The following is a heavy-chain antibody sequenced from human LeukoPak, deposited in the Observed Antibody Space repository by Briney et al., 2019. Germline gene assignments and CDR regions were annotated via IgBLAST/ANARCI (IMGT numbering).Heavy chain of an antibody. CDR2: INHSGST. V-gene: IGHV4-34*01. D-gene: IGHD3-22*01. CDR3: AREGRIYYYDSPFDY. CDR1: GGSFSGYY. J-gene: IGHJ4*02. Sequence: SETLSLTCAVYGGSFSGYYWSWIRQPPGKGLEWIGEINHSGSTNYNPSLKSRVTISVDTSKNQFSLKLSSVTAADTAVYYCAREGRIYYYDSPFDYWGQGTLVTVSS.